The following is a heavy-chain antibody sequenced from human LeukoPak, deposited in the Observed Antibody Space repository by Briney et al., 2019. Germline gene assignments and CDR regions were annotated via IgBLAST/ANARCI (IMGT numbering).Heavy chain of an antibody. Sequence: PSETLSLTCTVSGGYISSTSYYWGWIRQPPGKGLEWIGIIYNRGSTDYNPSLKSRVTISVDTSKNQFSLKLSSVTAADTAVYYCARTSITMVRGVILRYGFDIWGQGTMVTVSS. V-gene: IGHV4-39*07. CDR3: ARTSITMVRGVILRYGFDI. CDR1: GGYISSTSYY. CDR2: IYNRGST. J-gene: IGHJ3*02. D-gene: IGHD3-10*01.